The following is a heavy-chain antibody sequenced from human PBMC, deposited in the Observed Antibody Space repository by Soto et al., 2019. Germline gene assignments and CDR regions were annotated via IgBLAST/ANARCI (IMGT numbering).Heavy chain of an antibody. CDR2: MNPNNGNA. D-gene: IGHD2-21*02. Sequence: GASVKVSCKASGFTFITYAFSWVRQAAGQGLGWMGWMNPNNGNAGFAQKFRGRINMTRNASISTAYLELSSLRSDDSAVYFCASRKERSGHCDLDLWGQGTQLTVYS. J-gene: IGHJ5*02. V-gene: IGHV1-8*01. CDR1: GFTFITYA. CDR3: ASRKERSGHCDLDL.